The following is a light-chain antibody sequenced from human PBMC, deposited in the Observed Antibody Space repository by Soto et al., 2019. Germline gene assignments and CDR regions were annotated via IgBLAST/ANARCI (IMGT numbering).Light chain of an antibody. CDR3: QQYASSPLT. CDR2: GAS. V-gene: IGKV3-20*01. CDR1: QSVGRNY. J-gene: IGKJ4*01. Sequence: EIVLTQSPGTLSLSPGERATLSCTASQSVGRNYLAWYQQKPGQAPRLLIHGASIRATGIPDRFSGSGSATDFTLTISRLESEDFAVYYCQQYASSPLTFGGGTKVEIK.